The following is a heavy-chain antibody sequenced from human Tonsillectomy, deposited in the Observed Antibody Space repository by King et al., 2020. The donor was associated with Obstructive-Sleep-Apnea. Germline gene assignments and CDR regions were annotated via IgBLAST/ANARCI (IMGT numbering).Heavy chain of an antibody. CDR3: ASGNDSDHPLVYTMDV. Sequence: VQLVESGGGVVQPGRSLRLSCAVSGFTFRTYSFHWVRHAPGKGLEWVALISYDGSNKYYADSVKGRVTISRDNSKNRLYLQMDSLRADDTAVYHCASGNDSDHPLVYTMDVWGQGITVTVSS. J-gene: IGHJ6*02. D-gene: IGHD4-23*01. CDR2: ISYDGSNK. V-gene: IGHV3-30*04. CDR1: GFTFRTYS.